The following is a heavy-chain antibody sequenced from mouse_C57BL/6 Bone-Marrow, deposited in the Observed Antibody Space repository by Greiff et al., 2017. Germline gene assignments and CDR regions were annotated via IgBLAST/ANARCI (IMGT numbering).Heavy chain of an antibody. Sequence: VQLQESGAELARPGASVKLSCKASGYTFTSSGISWVKQRTGQGLEWIGEIYPRSGNPYYNEKFKGRATLTADKSSSTAYMELRNLTSEDSAVYFCAETGYGSSPMDYWGQGTSVTVSS. J-gene: IGHJ4*01. V-gene: IGHV1-81*01. CDR1: GYTFTSSG. CDR2: IYPRSGNP. CDR3: AETGYGSSPMDY. D-gene: IGHD1-1*01.